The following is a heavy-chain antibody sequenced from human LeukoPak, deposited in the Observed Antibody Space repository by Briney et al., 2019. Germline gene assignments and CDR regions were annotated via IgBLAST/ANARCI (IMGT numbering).Heavy chain of an antibody. D-gene: IGHD3-22*01. J-gene: IGHJ3*02. CDR1: GYTFTSYY. V-gene: IGHV1-46*01. CDR3: ASIPQPWGYYDSSGYQYAFDI. CDR2: INPSGGST. Sequence: GASVKVSCKASGYTFTSYYMHWVRQAPGQGLEWMGIINPSGGSTSYAQKFQGRVTMTRDTSTSTVYMELSSLRSEDTAVYYCASIPQPWGYYDSSGYQYAFDIWGQGTMVTVSS.